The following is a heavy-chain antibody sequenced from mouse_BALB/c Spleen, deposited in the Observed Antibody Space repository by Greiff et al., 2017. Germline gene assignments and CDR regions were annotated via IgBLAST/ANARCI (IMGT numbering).Heavy chain of an antibody. D-gene: IGHD1-1*01. J-gene: IGHJ4*01. CDR3: ARGITTGYAMDY. CDR1: GDSITSCY. Sequence: ESGPSLVKPSQTLSLTCSVTGDSITSCYWNWIRKFPGNKLEYMGYISYSGSTYYNPSLKSRISITRDTSKNQYYLQLNSVTTEDTATYYCARGITTGYAMDYWGQGTSVTVSS. CDR2: ISYSGST. V-gene: IGHV3-8*02.